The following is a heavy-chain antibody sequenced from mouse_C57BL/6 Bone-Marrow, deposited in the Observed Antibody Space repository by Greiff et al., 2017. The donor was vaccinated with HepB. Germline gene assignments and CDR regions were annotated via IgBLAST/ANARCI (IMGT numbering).Heavy chain of an antibody. Sequence: EVMLVESGGGLVKPGGSLKLSCAASGFTFSSYAMSWVRQTPEKRLEWVATISDGGSYTYYPDNVKGRFTISRDNAKNNLYLQMSHLKSEDTAMYYCARAITTVVEGYAMDYWGQGTSVTVSS. V-gene: IGHV5-4*03. CDR1: GFTFSSYA. J-gene: IGHJ4*01. CDR2: ISDGGSYT. D-gene: IGHD1-1*01. CDR3: ARAITTVVEGYAMDY.